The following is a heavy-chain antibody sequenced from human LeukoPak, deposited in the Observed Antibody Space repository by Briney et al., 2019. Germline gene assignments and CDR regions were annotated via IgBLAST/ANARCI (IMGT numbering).Heavy chain of an antibody. D-gene: IGHD3-10*01. Sequence: SGTLSLTCAVSGGSISSSNWWGWVRQPPGKGLEWIGEIYHSGSTNYNPSLKSRVTISVDKSKNQFSLKLSSVTAADTAVYYCARGRWFGELSWANYFDYWGQGTLVTVSS. V-gene: IGHV4-4*02. CDR3: ARGRWFGELSWANYFDY. CDR2: IYHSGST. CDR1: GGSISSSNW. J-gene: IGHJ4*02.